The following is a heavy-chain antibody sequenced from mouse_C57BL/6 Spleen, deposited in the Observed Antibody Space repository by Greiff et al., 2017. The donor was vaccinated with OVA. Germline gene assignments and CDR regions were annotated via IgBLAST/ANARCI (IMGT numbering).Heavy chain of an antibody. CDR3: AKEGSYGYDKDVWFAY. J-gene: IGHJ3*01. Sequence: QVQLQQSGAELARPGASVKLSCKASGYTFTSYGISWVKQRTGQGLEWIGEIYPRSGNTYYNEKFKGKATLTADKSSSTAYMELRSLTSEDSAVYFCAKEGSYGYDKDVWFAYWGQGTLVTVSA. V-gene: IGHV1-81*01. CDR1: GYTFTSYG. CDR2: IYPRSGNT. D-gene: IGHD2-2*01.